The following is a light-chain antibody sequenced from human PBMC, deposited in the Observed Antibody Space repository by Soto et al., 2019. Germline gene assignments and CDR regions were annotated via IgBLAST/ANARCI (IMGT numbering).Light chain of an antibody. CDR2: EVT. Sequence: QSVLTQPASVSGSPGQSITISCTGTSSDIGGYNMVSWYQQHPRKAPKLMIYEVTNRPSGISDRFSASKSGNTASLTISGLQAEDEADYYCCSYAGSSTFVVFGGGTKLTVL. CDR3: CSYAGSSTFVV. J-gene: IGLJ2*01. CDR1: SSDIGGYNM. V-gene: IGLV2-23*02.